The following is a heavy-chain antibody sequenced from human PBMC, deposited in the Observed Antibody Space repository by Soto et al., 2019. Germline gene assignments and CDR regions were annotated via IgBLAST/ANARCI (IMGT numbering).Heavy chain of an antibody. CDR1: GFPFRNHW. CDR3: ASARHIGP. V-gene: IGHV3-7*01. CDR2: IKQDGSES. D-gene: IGHD2-21*01. Sequence: PGGALRLSCAASGFPFRNHWMSWVRQAPGKGLEWVANIKQDGSESNYADSVKGRFTISRDNAESSLYLQMTSLRAEDTAVYYCASARHIGPWGQGTLVTVSS. J-gene: IGHJ5*02.